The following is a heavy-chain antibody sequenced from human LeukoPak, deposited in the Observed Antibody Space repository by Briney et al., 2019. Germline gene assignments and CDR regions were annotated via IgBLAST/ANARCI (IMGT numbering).Heavy chain of an antibody. Sequence: SETLSLTCTVSGGSISSYYWSWIRQPPGKGLEWIGYINYSGSTNYNPSLKSRVTISVDTSKNQFSLKLSSVTAADTAVYYCARVGSSSGWYGFDYYYYMDVWGKGTTVTVSS. J-gene: IGHJ6*03. CDR2: INYSGST. CDR1: GGSISSYY. CDR3: ARVGSSSGWYGFDYYYYMDV. D-gene: IGHD6-19*01. V-gene: IGHV4-59*01.